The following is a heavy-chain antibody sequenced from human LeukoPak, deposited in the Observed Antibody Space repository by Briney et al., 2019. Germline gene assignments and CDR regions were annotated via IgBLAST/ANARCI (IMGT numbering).Heavy chain of an antibody. V-gene: IGHV4-38-2*02. CDR3: ARYHIVVVPAAISGFWFDP. CDR1: GSSIISGYY. CDR2: IYHSGST. D-gene: IGHD2-2*02. Sequence: PSGPLSLPCTVSGSSIISGYYWGWVRQPPGKGLEWVGSIYHSGSTYYNPSLKSRVTISVETSKNQFSLKLSSVTAADTAVYYCARYHIVVVPAAISGFWFDPWGQGTLVTVSS. J-gene: IGHJ5*02.